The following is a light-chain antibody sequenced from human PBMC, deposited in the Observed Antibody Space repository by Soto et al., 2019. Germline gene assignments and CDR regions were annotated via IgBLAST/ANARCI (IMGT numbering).Light chain of an antibody. CDR3: QQYNLYAWT. J-gene: IGKJ1*01. CDR1: QSINSW. V-gene: IGKV1-5*03. CDR2: KAS. Sequence: DIQMTQSPSTLSASVGDRVTITCRASQSINSWLAWYQQKPGKAPKLLIYKASTLESGVPSRFSGSGSGTEFTLTISSLQTDDFATYYCQQYNLYAWTFGQGTKVEIK.